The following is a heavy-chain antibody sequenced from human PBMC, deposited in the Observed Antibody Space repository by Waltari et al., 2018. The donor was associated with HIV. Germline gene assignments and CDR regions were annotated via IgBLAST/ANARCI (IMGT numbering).Heavy chain of an antibody. D-gene: IGHD3-10*01. CDR2: INHSGST. CDR1: GGSFSGYY. CDR3: ARQGVRGGDY. V-gene: IGHV4-34*01. Sequence: QVQLQQWGAGLLKPSETLSLTCAVYGGSFSGYYWSWIRQPQGKGLEWIGEINHSGSTNYNPSLKSRVTISVDTSKNQFSLKLSSVTAADTAVYYCARQGVRGGDYWGQGTLVTVSS. J-gene: IGHJ4*02.